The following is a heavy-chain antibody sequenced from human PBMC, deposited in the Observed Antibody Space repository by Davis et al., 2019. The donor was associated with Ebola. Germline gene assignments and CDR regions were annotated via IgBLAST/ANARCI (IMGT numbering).Heavy chain of an antibody. CDR3: ARGRAKVDP. CDR2: IYYSGST. J-gene: IGHJ5*02. V-gene: IGHV4-39*01. Sequence: MPSETLSLTCTVSGGSISSSSYYWGWIRQPPGKGLEWIGSIYYSGSTYYNPSLKSRVTISVDTSKNQFSLKLSSVTAADTAVYYCARGRAKVDPWGQGTLVTVSS. CDR1: GGSISSSSYY.